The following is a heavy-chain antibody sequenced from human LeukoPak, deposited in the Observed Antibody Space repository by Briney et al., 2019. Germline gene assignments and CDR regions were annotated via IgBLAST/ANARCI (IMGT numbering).Heavy chain of an antibody. D-gene: IGHD2-2*01. V-gene: IGHV3-66*01. J-gene: IGHJ4*02. CDR2: IYSGGTT. CDR3: ARAGCSSTSCFWGGTGFDY. CDR1: GFTVSSNY. Sequence: PRGSLRLSCAASGFTVSSNYMSWVRQAPGKGLEWVSVIYSGGTTYYADSAKGRFTISRDNSKITLYLQMNSLRAEDTAVYYCARAGCSSTSCFWGGTGFDYWGQGTLVTVSS.